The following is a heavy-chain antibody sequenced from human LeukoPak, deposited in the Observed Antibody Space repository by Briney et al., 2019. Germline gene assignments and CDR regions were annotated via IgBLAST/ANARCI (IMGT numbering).Heavy chain of an antibody. D-gene: IGHD2-2*01. J-gene: IGHJ3*02. CDR2: IRYDGSTK. CDR1: GFTFNSYG. CDR3: AKTGPSRSVPFDAFDI. V-gene: IGHV3-30*02. Sequence: GGSLRLSCAASGFTFNSYGMHWVRQAPGKGLEWVAFIRYDGSTKYYADSVKGRFTISRDNSKNTLYLQMNSLRAEDTAVYYCAKTGPSRSVPFDAFDIWGQGTMVTVSS.